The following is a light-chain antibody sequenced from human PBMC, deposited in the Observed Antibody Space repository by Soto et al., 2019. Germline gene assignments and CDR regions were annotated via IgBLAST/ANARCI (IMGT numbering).Light chain of an antibody. V-gene: IGKV1-5*03. CDR2: QAS. CDR1: QRIASA. Sequence: DIQLTQSPSTLSAYVGDRVTITCRASQRIASAVAWYQQRPGKAPNLLIYQASSLESGVQSRFSGSGSGAEFTLTFTSLQSDDFATYFCLQYYDYPLTFGTGTKVDIK. CDR3: LQYYDYPLT. J-gene: IGKJ3*01.